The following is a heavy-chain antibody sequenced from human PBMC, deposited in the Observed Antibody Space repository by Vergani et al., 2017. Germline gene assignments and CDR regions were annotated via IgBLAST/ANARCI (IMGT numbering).Heavy chain of an antibody. Sequence: QVQLVQSGAEVKKPGASVKVSCKASGYTFTSYGISWVRQAPGQGLEWMGWISAYNGNPNYAQQLQGIVTMTTDTSTSSAYMELRSLRSDDTTVYYCARELGQAGYYYDSSGYMGVCDYWGQGTLVTVSS. CDR1: GYTFTSYG. J-gene: IGHJ4*02. D-gene: IGHD3-22*01. V-gene: IGHV1-18*01. CDR3: ARELGQAGYYYDSSGYMGVCDY. CDR2: ISAYNGNP.